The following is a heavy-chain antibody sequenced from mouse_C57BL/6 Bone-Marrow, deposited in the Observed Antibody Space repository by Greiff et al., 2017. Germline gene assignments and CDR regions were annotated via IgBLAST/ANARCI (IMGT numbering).Heavy chain of an antibody. Sequence: QVQLQQSGAELVKPGASVKLSCKASGYTFTSYWMQWVKQRPGQGLEWIGEIDPSASYTNYNQKFKGKATLTVDTSSSTAYMQLSSLTSEDSAVYYCARDGSSFWYCDVWGTGTTVTVSS. J-gene: IGHJ1*03. CDR3: ARDGSSFWYCDV. D-gene: IGHD1-1*01. CDR1: GYTFTSYW. V-gene: IGHV1-50*01. CDR2: IDPSASYT.